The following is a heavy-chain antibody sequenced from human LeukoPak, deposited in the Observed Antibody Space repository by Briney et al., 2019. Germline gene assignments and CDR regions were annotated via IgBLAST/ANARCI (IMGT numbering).Heavy chain of an antibody. CDR1: GGSFSAYY. CDR2: INHSGIN. V-gene: IGHV4-34*01. J-gene: IGHJ4*02. CDR3: ARGLYYSGSGSYF. Sequence: SGTLSLTCAVHGGSFSAYYWSWIRQPPGKGLEWIGEINHSGINNCNPSLKSRVTISVDTSKNQFSLKLSSVTAADTAVYYCARGLYYSGSGSYFWGQGTLVTVSS. D-gene: IGHD3-10*01.